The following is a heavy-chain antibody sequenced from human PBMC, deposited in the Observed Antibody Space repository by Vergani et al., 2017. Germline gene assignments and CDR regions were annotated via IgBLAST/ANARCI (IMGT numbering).Heavy chain of an antibody. CDR2: IHHSGDT. J-gene: IGHJ6*02. CDR3: ARHRGSGGFFPASYFYGLDV. Sequence: QVQLQESGPGLVKPSETLTLTCDVSDSSIMTNPYWGWFRQSPGKGLEWIGCIHHSGDTHYNSSLKSRVSISVVSSSKFSLSLTSVTPANTCIYYCARHRGSGGFFPASYFYGLDVWGHGTTVTVSS. CDR1: DSSIMTNPY. V-gene: IGHV4-38-2*01. D-gene: IGHD3-10*01.